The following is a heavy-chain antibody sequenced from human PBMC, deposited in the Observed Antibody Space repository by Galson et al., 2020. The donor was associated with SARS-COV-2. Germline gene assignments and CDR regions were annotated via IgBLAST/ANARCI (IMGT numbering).Heavy chain of an antibody. V-gene: IGHV7-4-1*02. CDR2: INTNTGNP. CDR1: GYTFTSYA. CDR3: ARDGYYDSSGDYQPYYYYYMDV. D-gene: IGHD3-22*01. J-gene: IGHJ6*03. Sequence: ASVKVSCKASGYTFTSYAMNWVRQAPGQGLEWMGWINTNTGNPTYAQGFTGRFVFSLDTSVSTAYLQISSLKAEDTAVYYCARDGYYDSSGDYQPYYYYYMDVWGKGTTVTVSS.